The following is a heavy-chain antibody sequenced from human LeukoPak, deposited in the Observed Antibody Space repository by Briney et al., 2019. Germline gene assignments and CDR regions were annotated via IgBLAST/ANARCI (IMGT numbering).Heavy chain of an antibody. CDR1: GGTFSSYA. V-gene: IGHV1-69*13. D-gene: IGHD2-2*01. CDR3: ARTYCSSTSCYQGRSEYFQH. J-gene: IGHJ1*01. Sequence: ASVKVSCKASGGTFSSYAISWVRQAPGQGLEWMGGVIPIFGTANYAQKFQGRVTITADESTSTAYMELSSLRSEDTAAYYCARTYCSSTSCYQGRSEYFQHWGQGTLVTVSS. CDR2: VIPIFGTA.